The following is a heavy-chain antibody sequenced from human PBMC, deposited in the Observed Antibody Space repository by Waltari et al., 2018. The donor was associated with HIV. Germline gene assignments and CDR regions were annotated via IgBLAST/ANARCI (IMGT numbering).Heavy chain of an antibody. CDR1: GYNFTSYY. V-gene: IGHV5-51*03. D-gene: IGHD6-19*01. Sequence: EVQLVQSGAVMKKPGHSLRISCRAFGYNFTSYYVAWVCQMPGIGLQWMGIFYPGDSDVRYSPSFQGQVTISVDKSVNTAYLHWTRLKASDTAIYYCARLPYSSGWYFDNWGQGTLVTVSS. CDR2: FYPGDSDV. J-gene: IGHJ4*02. CDR3: ARLPYSSGWYFDN.